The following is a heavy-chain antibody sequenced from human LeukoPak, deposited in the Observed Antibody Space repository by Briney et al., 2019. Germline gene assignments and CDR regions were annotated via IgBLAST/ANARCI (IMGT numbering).Heavy chain of an antibody. V-gene: IGHV3-53*01. CDR3: ARAHLGWVASGTPGYYYCMDV. J-gene: IGHJ6*03. Sequence: GGSLRLSCAASGLTVSTNYMSWVRQAPGKGLEWVSVIYSGGSTYYADSVKGRFTISRDNSENTVYLEMNSLRAEDTAVYYCARAHLGWVASGTPGYYYCMDVWGKGTTVTIS. CDR1: GLTVSTNY. D-gene: IGHD3-10*01. CDR2: IYSGGST.